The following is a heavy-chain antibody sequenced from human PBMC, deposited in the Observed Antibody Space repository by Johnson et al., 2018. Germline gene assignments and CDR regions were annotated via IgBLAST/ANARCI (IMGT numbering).Heavy chain of an antibody. CDR2: ISYDGSNK. J-gene: IGHJ4*02. Sequence: QVQLVQSGGGVVQPGRSLRLSCAASGFTFSSYGMHWVRQAPGKGLEWVAVISYDGSNKYYEDSVKGRFTISRDNFKNTVFLQMNGLRPEDTAVYYWARDRSRSQKTKLVGITNYLDHWGQGTLVTVSS. D-gene: IGHD1-26*01. CDR1: GFTFSSYG. CDR3: ARDRSRSQKTKLVGITNYLDH. V-gene: IGHV3-30*03.